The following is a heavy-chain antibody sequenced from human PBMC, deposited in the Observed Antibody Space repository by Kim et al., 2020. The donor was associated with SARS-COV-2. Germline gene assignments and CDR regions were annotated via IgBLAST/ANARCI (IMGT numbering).Heavy chain of an antibody. J-gene: IGHJ6*02. CDR3: AKDGGLVVVAAMDV. CDR1: GFTFSSYG. Sequence: GGSLRLSCAASGFTFSSYGMHWVRQAPGKGLEWVAVISYDGSNKYYADSVKGRFTISRDNSKNTLYLQMNSLRAEDTAVYYCAKDGGLVVVAAMDVWGQG. D-gene: IGHD2-15*01. CDR2: ISYDGSNK. V-gene: IGHV3-30*18.